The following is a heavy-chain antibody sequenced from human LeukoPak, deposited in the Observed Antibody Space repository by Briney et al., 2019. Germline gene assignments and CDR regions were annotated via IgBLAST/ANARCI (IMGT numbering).Heavy chain of an antibody. CDR2: IYYSGST. CDR3: ARGYDSSGYYFDY. J-gene: IGHJ4*02. V-gene: IGHV4-31*03. D-gene: IGHD3-22*01. CDR1: GGSISSGGYY. Sequence: PSQTLSLTCTVSGGSISSGGYYWIWIRQHPGKGLEWIRYIYYSGSTYYNPSLKSRVTISVDTSKNQFSLKLNSVTATDTAVYYCARGYDSSGYYFDYWGQGTLVTVSS.